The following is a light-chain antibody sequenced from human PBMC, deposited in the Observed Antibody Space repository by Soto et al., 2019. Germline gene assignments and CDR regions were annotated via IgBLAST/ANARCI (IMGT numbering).Light chain of an antibody. CDR3: QHYNSYSEA. CDR1: QTISSW. V-gene: IGKV1-5*03. J-gene: IGKJ1*01. CDR2: KAS. Sequence: DIQMTQSPSTLSGSVGDRVTITCRARQTISSWLAWYQQKPGKAHKLLIYKASTLKSGVPSRFSGSGSGTEFTLTISSLQPDDFATYYCQHYNSYSEAFGQGTKVALK.